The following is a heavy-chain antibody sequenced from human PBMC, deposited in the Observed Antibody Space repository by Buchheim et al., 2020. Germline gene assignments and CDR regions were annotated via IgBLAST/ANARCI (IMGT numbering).Heavy chain of an antibody. D-gene: IGHD5-12*01. J-gene: IGHJ4*02. CDR1: GFTFSSFE. Sequence: EVQLVESGGGLVQPGGSLRLSCAASGFTFSSFEMNWVRQAPGKGLEWVSYISSSASTIYYADSVKGRLTISRDNAKNSLFLQMNSLRAEDTAVYYCARGGYTYSYTYWGQGTL. CDR2: ISSSASTI. V-gene: IGHV3-48*03. CDR3: ARGGYTYSYTY.